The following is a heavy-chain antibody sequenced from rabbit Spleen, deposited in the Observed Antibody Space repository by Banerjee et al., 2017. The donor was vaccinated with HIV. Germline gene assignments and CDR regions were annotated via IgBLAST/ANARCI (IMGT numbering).Heavy chain of an antibody. CDR3: ARDMDGVIGWNFGW. D-gene: IGHD4-1*01. J-gene: IGHJ6*01. CDR2: IDTNDGDT. V-gene: IGHV1S45*01. CDR1: GLDLSSRYW. Sequence: QEQLEESGGDLVKPGTSLTLTCKASGLDLSSRYWICWVRQAPGKGLEWIACIDTNDGDTDYANWPKGRFTISKTSSTTVTLQMTRLTAADTATYFCARDMDGVIGWNFGWWGQGTLVTVS.